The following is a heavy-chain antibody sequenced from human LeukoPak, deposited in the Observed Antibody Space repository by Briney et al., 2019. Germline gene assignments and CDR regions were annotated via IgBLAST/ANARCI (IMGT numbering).Heavy chain of an antibody. Sequence: GGSLSLSFAASGFTFSAYWMSWVRQAPGKGLEWLANIKEDGSEKYYVDSVKGRFTISRDNAKSSLYLQMNSLRAEDTAVYYCARGRWGNSYYFDYWGQGTLVTVSS. CDR3: ARGRWGNSYYFDY. J-gene: IGHJ4*02. CDR2: IKEDGSEK. CDR1: GFTFSAYW. D-gene: IGHD4-23*01. V-gene: IGHV3-7*01.